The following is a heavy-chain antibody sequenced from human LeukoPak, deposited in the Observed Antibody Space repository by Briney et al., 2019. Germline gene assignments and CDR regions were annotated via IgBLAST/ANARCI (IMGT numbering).Heavy chain of an antibody. D-gene: IGHD4-23*01. V-gene: IGHV1-18*01. Sequence: GASVKVSCKASGYTFPSYGISWVRQAPGQGLEWMGWITAYNGNTKYAPKFQGRVTMTTDTSTSTAYMELRSLRFDDTAVYYCARGAMDDDYGGHYWGQGTLVTVSS. CDR3: ARGAMDDDYGGHY. CDR1: GYTFPSYG. CDR2: ITAYNGNT. J-gene: IGHJ4*02.